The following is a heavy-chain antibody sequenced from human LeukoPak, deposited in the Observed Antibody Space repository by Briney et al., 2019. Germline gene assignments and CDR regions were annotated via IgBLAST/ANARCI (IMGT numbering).Heavy chain of an antibody. V-gene: IGHV5-51*01. CDR2: IYPGDSDT. CDR3: ARDGCSGGSFYSPY. Sequence: GASLQISGEGSGSIFTSYWIGWGRQLPGKGVEWMGIIYPGDSDTRYSPSCQGQVTIRADKSISTASLQWSTLKPSDTAMYYCARDGCSGGSFYSPYWGQGTLVTVSS. J-gene: IGHJ4*02. CDR1: GSIFTSYW. D-gene: IGHD2-15*01.